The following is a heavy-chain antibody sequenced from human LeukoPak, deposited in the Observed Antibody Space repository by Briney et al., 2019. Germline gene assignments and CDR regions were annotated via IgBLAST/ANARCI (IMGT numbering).Heavy chain of an antibody. Sequence: SLRLSCAASGFTFSSYGMHWVRQAPAKGLEWVAVISYVGSNKYYADSVKGRFTISRDNSKNTLYLQMNSLRAEATAVYYCAKDLGSSWTYYYYGMDVWGQGTTVTVSS. V-gene: IGHV3-30*18. CDR3: AKDLGSSWTYYYYGMDV. J-gene: IGHJ6*02. D-gene: IGHD6-13*01. CDR2: ISYVGSNK. CDR1: GFTFSSYG.